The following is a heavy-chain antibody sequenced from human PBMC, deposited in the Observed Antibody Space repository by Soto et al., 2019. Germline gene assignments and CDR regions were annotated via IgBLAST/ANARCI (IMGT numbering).Heavy chain of an antibody. Sequence: SETLSLTCTVSGGSISSYYWSWIRQPPGKGLEWIGYIYYSGSTNYNPSLKSRVTISVDTSKNQFSLKLSSVTAADTAVYYCARNYYFDYWGQGTLVTVSS. CDR2: IYYSGST. CDR3: ARNYYFDY. J-gene: IGHJ4*02. CDR1: GGSISSYY. V-gene: IGHV4-59*01.